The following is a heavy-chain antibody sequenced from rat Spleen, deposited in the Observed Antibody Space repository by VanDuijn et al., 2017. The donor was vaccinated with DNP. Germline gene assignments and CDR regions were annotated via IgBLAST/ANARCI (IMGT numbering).Heavy chain of an antibody. CDR1: GFTFSDYY. Sequence: EVQLVESGGGLVQPGRSLKLSCAASGFTFSDYYMAWVRQAPTKGLEWVAYISYDGGSTYYGDSVKGRFTISRDNAKSTLYLQMDSLRSEDTATYYCTRGNYYALDAWGQGTSVTVSS. CDR2: ISYDGGST. V-gene: IGHV5-20*01. D-gene: IGHD1-4*01. CDR3: TRGNYYALDA. J-gene: IGHJ4*01.